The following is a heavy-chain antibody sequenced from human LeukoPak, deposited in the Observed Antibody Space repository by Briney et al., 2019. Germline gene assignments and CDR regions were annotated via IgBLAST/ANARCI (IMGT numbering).Heavy chain of an antibody. D-gene: IGHD2-15*01. CDR3: ARLVVVAANGGYYFDY. CDR1: GGSISSYY. J-gene: IGHJ4*02. CDR2: IYTSGST. Sequence: SETLSLTCTVSGGSISSYYRSWVRQPAGKGLEGIGRIYTSGSTNYNPSLKSRVTMSVDTSKNQFSLKLSSVTAADTAVYYCARLVVVAANGGYYFDYWGQGTLVTVSS. V-gene: IGHV4-4*07.